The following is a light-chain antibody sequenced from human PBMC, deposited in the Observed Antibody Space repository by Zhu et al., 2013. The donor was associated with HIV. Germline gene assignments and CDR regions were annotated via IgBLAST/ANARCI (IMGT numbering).Light chain of an antibody. CDR3: QQYSGLPYT. Sequence: DIVLSQSPESLTLPLGAGVTITCESDQSLLSTVNNRNSLAWYQRKSGQPPQLLISWASTRESGVPERFRGSGSLTNFTLSISHLQAEDVAIYFCQQYSGLPYTFGQGTKVQIK. CDR1: QSLLSTVNNRNS. V-gene: IGKV4-1*01. CDR2: WAS. J-gene: IGKJ2*01.